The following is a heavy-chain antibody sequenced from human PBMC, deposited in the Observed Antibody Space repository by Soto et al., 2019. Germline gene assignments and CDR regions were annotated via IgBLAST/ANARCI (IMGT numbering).Heavy chain of an antibody. CDR2: IYYTGST. CDR3: ALPPVAGAGHYFDY. J-gene: IGHJ4*02. D-gene: IGHD6-13*01. Sequence: PSETLSLTCTVSGDSMDSFDWNWIRQPPGKGLEWIGNIYYTGSTNYNPSLESRVSISIDTSKNQFSLQLTSVTAADTAIYYCALPPVAGAGHYFDYWGQGTLVTVSS. CDR1: GDSMDSFD. V-gene: IGHV4-59*03.